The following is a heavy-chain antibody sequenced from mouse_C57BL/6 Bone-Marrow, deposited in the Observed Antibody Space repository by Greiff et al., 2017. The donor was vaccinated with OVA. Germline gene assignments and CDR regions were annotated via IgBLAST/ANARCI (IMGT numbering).Heavy chain of an antibody. J-gene: IGHJ1*03. CDR3: TTYYGSSYGWYFDV. V-gene: IGHV14-4*01. CDR1: GFNIKDDY. CDR2: IDPENGDT. Sequence: EVKLVESGAELVRPGASVKLSCTASGFNIKDDYMHWVKQRPEQGLEWIGWIDPENGDTEYASKFQGKATITADTSSNTAYLQLSSLTSEDTAVYYCTTYYGSSYGWYFDVWGTGTTVTVSS. D-gene: IGHD1-1*01.